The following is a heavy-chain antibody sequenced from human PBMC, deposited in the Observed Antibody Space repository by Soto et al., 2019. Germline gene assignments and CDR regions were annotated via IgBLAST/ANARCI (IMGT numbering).Heavy chain of an antibody. Sequence: QVQLVESGGGLVKPGGSLRLSCAASGFTFSDYYMSWIRQAPGKGLEWVSYISSSSSYTNYADSVKGRFTISRDNAKDSMYLQMNSLRAADTAVYYCARDASPHIVVVTDRGHAIDPWGQGTLVTVSS. J-gene: IGHJ5*02. D-gene: IGHD2-21*02. CDR2: ISSSSSYT. CDR1: GFTFSDYY. CDR3: ARDASPHIVVVTDRGHAIDP. V-gene: IGHV3-11*06.